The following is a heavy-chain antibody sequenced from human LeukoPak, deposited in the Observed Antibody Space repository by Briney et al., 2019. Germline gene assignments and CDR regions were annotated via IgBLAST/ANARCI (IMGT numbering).Heavy chain of an antibody. CDR3: ARDSSSWYYFDY. Sequence: SETLSLTCTVSGGSISSSSYYWGWIRQPPGKGLEWIGSIYYSGSTYYNPSLKSRVTISVDTSKNQFSLKLSSVTAADTAVYYCARDSSSWYYFDYWGQGTLVTVSS. V-gene: IGHV4-39*07. D-gene: IGHD6-13*01. CDR2: IYYSGST. J-gene: IGHJ4*02. CDR1: GGSISSSSYY.